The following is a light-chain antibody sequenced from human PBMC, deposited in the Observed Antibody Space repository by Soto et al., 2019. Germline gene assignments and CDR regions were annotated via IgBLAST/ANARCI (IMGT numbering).Light chain of an antibody. V-gene: IGKV3-11*01. Sequence: EIVLTQSPATLSLSPGERSTLSFRASQSVSSYLAWYQHKLGQPPRLLIYGASNRATGIPARFSGSGSGTDFTLTISSLEPEDFAVYYCQQRSNPLTFGGGTKV. CDR1: QSVSSY. CDR3: QQRSNPLT. J-gene: IGKJ4*01. CDR2: GAS.